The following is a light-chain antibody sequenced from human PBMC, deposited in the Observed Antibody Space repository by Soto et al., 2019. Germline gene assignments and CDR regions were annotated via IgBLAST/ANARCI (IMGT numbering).Light chain of an antibody. CDR3: LQDYNYPWT. V-gene: IGKV1-6*01. CDR1: QGISSF. CDR2: AAS. J-gene: IGKJ1*01. Sequence: IQLTQSPSSLSASVGDRVTITCRVSQGISSFLNWYRQKPGKAPKLLIYAASSLQSGVPSRFSGSGSGTDFTLTISSLQPEDFATYYCLQDYNYPWTFGQGTKVDIK.